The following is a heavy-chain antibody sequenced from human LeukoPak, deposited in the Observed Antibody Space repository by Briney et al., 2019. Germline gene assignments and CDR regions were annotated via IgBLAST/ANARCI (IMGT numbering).Heavy chain of an antibody. CDR1: GGSISSDGYY. V-gene: IGHV4-39*01. Sequence: SETLSLTCTVPGGSISSDGYYWGCVRHPPGEGLECIGRTYYSGSTYYNPSLRSRVTISVDTSKNQFSLKLSSVTAADTAVYYCAGVIGYSYGHIDYWGQGSLVIVSS. CDR3: AGVIGYSYGHIDY. D-gene: IGHD5-18*01. CDR2: TYYSGST. J-gene: IGHJ4*02.